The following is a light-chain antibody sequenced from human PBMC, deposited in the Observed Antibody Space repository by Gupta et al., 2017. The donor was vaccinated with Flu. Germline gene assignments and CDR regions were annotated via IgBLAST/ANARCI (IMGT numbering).Light chain of an antibody. CDR2: GAS. CDR1: QSVGAF. CDR3: QQTDSTPST. V-gene: IGKV1-39*01. J-gene: IGKJ2*01. Sequence: DIQLTQSPSSLSASVVDRVTITCRASQSVGAFLNWYRQKPGRAPHLLISGASTLQSGVPSRFSGGGAGTDFSLTIERLQPEDSGTYYCQQTDSTPSTFGQGTKLEI.